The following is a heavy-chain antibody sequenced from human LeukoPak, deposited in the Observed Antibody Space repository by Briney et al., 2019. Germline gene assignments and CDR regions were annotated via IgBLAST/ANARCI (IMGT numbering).Heavy chain of an antibody. D-gene: IGHD4-17*01. J-gene: IGHJ6*03. CDR1: GFTFSSYA. CDR3: AKAASKRTDYGDYAFYYYMDV. Sequence: GGSLRLSCAASGFTFSSYAMSWVRQAPGKGLECISGFSGSGGSTYYADSVKGRFTISRDNSKNTLYLQMNSLRAEDTAVYYCAKAASKRTDYGDYAFYYYMDVWGKGTTVTISS. V-gene: IGHV3-23*01. CDR2: FSGSGGST.